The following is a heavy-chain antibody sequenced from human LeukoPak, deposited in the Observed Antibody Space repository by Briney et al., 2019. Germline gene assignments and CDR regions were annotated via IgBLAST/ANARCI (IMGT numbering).Heavy chain of an antibody. J-gene: IGHJ4*02. Sequence: SETLSLTCTVSGGSISSSSYYWGWIRQPPGKGLEWIGSIYYSGSTYYNPSLKSRVTISVDTSKNQFSLKLSSVTAADTAVYYCARDLVLDGSGSYYWGQGTLVTVSS. CDR2: IYYSGST. CDR1: GGSISSSSYY. V-gene: IGHV4-39*07. CDR3: ARDLVLDGSGSYY. D-gene: IGHD3-10*01.